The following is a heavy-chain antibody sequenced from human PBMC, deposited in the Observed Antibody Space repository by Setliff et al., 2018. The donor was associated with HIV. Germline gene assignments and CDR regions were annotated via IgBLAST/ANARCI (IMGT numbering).Heavy chain of an antibody. CDR2: MNPNSGNT. D-gene: IGHD3-10*01. CDR3: ARDGSSYYGSGSYTWFDP. Sequence: ASVMVSCKASGYTFTSYDINWVRQATGQGLEWMGWMNPNSGNTGYAQKFQGRVTMTRKISISTAYMELSSLRSEDTAVYYCARDGSSYYGSGSYTWFDPWGQGTLVTVSS. J-gene: IGHJ5*02. CDR1: GYTFTSYD. V-gene: IGHV1-8*02.